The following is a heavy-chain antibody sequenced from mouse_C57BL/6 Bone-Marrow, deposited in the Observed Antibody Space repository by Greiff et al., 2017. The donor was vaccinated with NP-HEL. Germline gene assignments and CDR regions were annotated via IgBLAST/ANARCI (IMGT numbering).Heavy chain of an antibody. Sequence: QVQLQQSGAELVRPGTSVKMSCKASGYTFTNYWIGWAKQRPGHGLEWIGDIYPGGGYTKYNEKFKGKATLTADKSSSTAYMQFSILTSEDSAIYYCARMIKRYFDVWGTGTTVTVSS. D-gene: IGHD2-4*01. J-gene: IGHJ1*03. CDR3: ARMIKRYFDV. CDR1: GYTFTNYW. V-gene: IGHV1-63*01. CDR2: IYPGGGYT.